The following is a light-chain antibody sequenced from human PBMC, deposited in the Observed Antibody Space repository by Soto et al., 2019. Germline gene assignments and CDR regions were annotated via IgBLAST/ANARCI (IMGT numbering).Light chain of an antibody. V-gene: IGLV2-14*01. CDR2: DVN. J-gene: IGLJ1*01. Sequence: QSVLTQPASVSGSPGQSITISCTGTSSDVGGYNYVSWYQQHPGKAPKLMIYDVNQRPSGVSDRFSGSKSGTSASLAICGLRSEDEADYYCAAWDDSLSGYVFGTGTKVTVL. CDR1: SSDVGGYNY. CDR3: AAWDDSLSGYV.